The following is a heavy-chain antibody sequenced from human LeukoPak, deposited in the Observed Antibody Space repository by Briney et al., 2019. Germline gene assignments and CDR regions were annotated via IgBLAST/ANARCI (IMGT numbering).Heavy chain of an antibody. CDR2: IYSGGST. Sequence: GGSLRLSCAASGFTVSSNYMSWVRQAPGKGLEWVSVIYSGGSTYYADSVKGRFTMSRDKSKNTLYLQMNSLRAEDTAVYYCARAPSTYSSGWSQNDYWGQGTLVTVSS. D-gene: IGHD6-19*01. CDR1: GFTVSSNY. V-gene: IGHV3-53*01. J-gene: IGHJ4*02. CDR3: ARAPSTYSSGWSQNDY.